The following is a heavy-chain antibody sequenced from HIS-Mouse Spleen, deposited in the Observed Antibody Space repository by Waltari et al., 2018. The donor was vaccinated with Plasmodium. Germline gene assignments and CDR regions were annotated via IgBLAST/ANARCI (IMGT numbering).Heavy chain of an antibody. D-gene: IGHD3-10*01. CDR3: ARGRVLGTSSGYFDL. J-gene: IGHJ2*01. V-gene: IGHV4-34*01. CDR1: GGSFSGYY. CDR2: IKHSGST. Sequence: QVQLQQWGAGLLKPSETLSLTCAVYGGSFSGYYWGWIRQPPGKGLEWLGEIKHSGSTNYNPSLKSRVTISVDTSKNQFSLKLSSVTAADTAVYYCARGRVLGTSSGYFDLWGRGTLVTVSS.